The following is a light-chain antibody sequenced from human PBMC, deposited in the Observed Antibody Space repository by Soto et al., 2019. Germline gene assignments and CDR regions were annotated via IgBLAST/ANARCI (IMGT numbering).Light chain of an antibody. CDR3: AAWDDSLNAFYV. Sequence: QSVLTQPPSASGTPGQRVTISCSGSSSNIGSNTVNWYQQLPGTAPKLLIYSNNQRPSGVPDRFSGSKSGTSASLAISGLQSEDEAAYYCAAWDDSLNAFYVFGTGTKLTVL. J-gene: IGLJ1*01. CDR2: SNN. CDR1: SSNIGSNT. V-gene: IGLV1-44*01.